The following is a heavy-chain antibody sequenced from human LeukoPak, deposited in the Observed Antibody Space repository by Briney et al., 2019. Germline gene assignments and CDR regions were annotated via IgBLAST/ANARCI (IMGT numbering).Heavy chain of an antibody. CDR1: GGSISSYY. CDR3: ARDCVGCYYGDSRWGSGYYYYYMDV. J-gene: IGHJ6*03. V-gene: IGHV4-59*01. D-gene: IGHD4-17*01. Sequence: PSETLSLTCTVSGGSISSYYWSWIRQPPGKGLEWIGYIYYSGSTNYNPSLKSRVTISVDTSKNQFSLKLSSVTAADTAVYYCARDCVGCYYGDSRWGSGYYYYYMDVWGKGTTVTVPS. CDR2: IYYSGST.